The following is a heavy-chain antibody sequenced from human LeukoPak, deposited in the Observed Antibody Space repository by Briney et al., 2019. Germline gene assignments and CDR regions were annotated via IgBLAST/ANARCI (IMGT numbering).Heavy chain of an antibody. CDR1: GGSIGSYY. Sequence: PSETLSLTCTVSGGSIGSYYWSWIRRPPGKGLEWIGYIYYSGSTNYNPSLKSRVTISVDTSKNQFSLKLSSVTAADTAVYYCAREGRLYYGMDVWGQGTTVTVSS. D-gene: IGHD1-1*01. V-gene: IGHV4-59*01. CDR3: AREGRLYYGMDV. J-gene: IGHJ6*02. CDR2: IYYSGST.